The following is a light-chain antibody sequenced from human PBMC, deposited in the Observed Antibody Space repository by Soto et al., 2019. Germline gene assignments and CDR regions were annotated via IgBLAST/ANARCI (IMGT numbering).Light chain of an antibody. Sequence: DIVMPQSPAPLSVSPGEGFTLSCMASQSMTTKLAWYQQKPGQAPRLLIHGAFTRATGIPARFSGSGSGTDFTLTISRLEPEDFAVYYCQQYGSSRWTFGQGTKVDIK. CDR2: GAF. CDR1: QSMTTK. CDR3: QQYGSSRWT. V-gene: IGKV3-15*01. J-gene: IGKJ1*01.